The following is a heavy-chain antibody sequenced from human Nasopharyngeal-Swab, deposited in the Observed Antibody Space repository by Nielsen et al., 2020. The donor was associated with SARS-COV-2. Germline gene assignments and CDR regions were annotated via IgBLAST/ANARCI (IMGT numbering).Heavy chain of an antibody. J-gene: IGHJ4*02. CDR1: GFTFSSFG. CDR2: IAHDASNE. D-gene: IGHD4-17*01. CDR3: ARDAPAHYGAFY. Sequence: GGSLRLSCAPSGFTFSSFGMHWVRQAPGKGLEWVAFIAHDASNEYYGDSVKGRFSISRDSSKNTLYLQMDSLRGEDTAVYYCARDAPAHYGAFYWGRGTLVTVSS. V-gene: IGHV3-30*03.